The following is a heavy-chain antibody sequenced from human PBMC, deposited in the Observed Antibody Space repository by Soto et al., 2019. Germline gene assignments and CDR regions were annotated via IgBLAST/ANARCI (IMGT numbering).Heavy chain of an antibody. D-gene: IGHD3-10*01. J-gene: IGHJ4*02. V-gene: IGHV4-59*01. CDR1: GGSISSYY. CDR3: VGGSGSYYNYFDD. Sequence: QVQLQESGPGLVKPSETLSLTCTVSGGSISSYYWSWIRQPPGKGLEWIGYIYYSGSTNYNPPLKSRVTITVDTSKNQCSLKLSSVTAADTAVYYCVGGSGSYYNYFDDWGQGTLVTVSS. CDR2: IYYSGST.